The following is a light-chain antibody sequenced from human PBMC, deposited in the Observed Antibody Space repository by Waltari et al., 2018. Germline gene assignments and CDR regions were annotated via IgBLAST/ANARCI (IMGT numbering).Light chain of an antibody. J-gene: IGKJ1*01. V-gene: IGKV3-15*01. CDR1: QSVSSN. CDR3: QQCRA. CDR2: GAS. Sequence: DIVLTQSPATLSVSPGARATLSCRASQSVSSNLAWYQQKPGQAPRLLIYGASTRVTGIPGRFSCSGSFTEFTLTISSLESEDFAVYYCQQCRAFGQGTKVEIK.